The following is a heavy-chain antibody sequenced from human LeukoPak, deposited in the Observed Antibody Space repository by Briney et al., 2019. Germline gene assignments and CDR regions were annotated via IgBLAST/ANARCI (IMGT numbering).Heavy chain of an antibody. D-gene: IGHD4-17*01. CDR1: GGSISSYY. Sequence: SETLSLTCTVSGGSISSYYWSWIRQPPGKGLEGSGYIYYSGSTNYNPSLKSRVTISVDTSKNQFSLKLSYMTAADTAVYYCARHPGLLTTTVATFSFDYWGQGTLVTVSS. CDR3: ARHPGLLTTTVATFSFDY. J-gene: IGHJ4*02. V-gene: IGHV4-59*08. CDR2: IYYSGST.